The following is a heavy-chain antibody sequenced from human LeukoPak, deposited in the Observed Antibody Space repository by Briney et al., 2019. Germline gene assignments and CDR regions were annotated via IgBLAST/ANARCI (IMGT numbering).Heavy chain of an antibody. V-gene: IGHV3-9*01. CDR2: ISWNSGSI. Sequence: GGSLRLSCAASGFTFDDYAMHWVRQAPGKGLEWVSGISWNSGSIGYADSVKGRFTISRDNAKNSLYLQMNSLRAEDTAVYYCARVYDILTGYYPPDYWGQGTLVTVSS. J-gene: IGHJ4*02. CDR3: ARVYDILTGYYPPDY. CDR1: GFTFDDYA. D-gene: IGHD3-9*01.